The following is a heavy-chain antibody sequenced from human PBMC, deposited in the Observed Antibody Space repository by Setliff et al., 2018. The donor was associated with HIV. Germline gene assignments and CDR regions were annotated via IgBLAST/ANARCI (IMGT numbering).Heavy chain of an antibody. J-gene: IGHJ6*03. CDR1: GGSMSTYY. Sequence: SETLSLTCTVSGGSMSTYYWSWIRQPPGKGLEWIGYIYTSGSTNCNPSLKSRVSISVDTSKNQFSLKLSSVTAADTAVYYCARCYYNFWSGYPLDYMDVWGKGTTVTVSS. V-gene: IGHV4-4*08. CDR2: IYTSGST. D-gene: IGHD3-3*01. CDR3: ARCYYNFWSGYPLDYMDV.